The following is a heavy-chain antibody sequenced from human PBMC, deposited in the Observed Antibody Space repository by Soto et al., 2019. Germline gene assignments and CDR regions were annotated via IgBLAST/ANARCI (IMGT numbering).Heavy chain of an antibody. Sequence: PGESLKISCKGSGYNFAGYWIAWVRQMPGKGLELMGIIYPSDSDTRYRPSFQGQVTISADKSISSAYLQWSSLRASDTAMYYCSRGGVSTRTFDYWGQGTPVTVSS. D-gene: IGHD3-3*01. CDR3: SRGGVSTRTFDY. V-gene: IGHV5-51*01. CDR1: GYNFAGYW. CDR2: IYPSDSDT. J-gene: IGHJ4*02.